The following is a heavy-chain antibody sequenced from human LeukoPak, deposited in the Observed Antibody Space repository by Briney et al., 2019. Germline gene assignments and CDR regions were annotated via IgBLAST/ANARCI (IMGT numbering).Heavy chain of an antibody. CDR1: GFTFSTFA. J-gene: IGHJ3*02. CDR2: IFPSGGEI. D-gene: IGHD3-9*01. V-gene: IGHV3-23*01. CDR3: AKDIGPYYDILTGYYDDAFDI. Sequence: GGSLRLSCAASGFTFSTFAMIWVRQPPGKGLEWVSSIFPSGGEIHYADSVRGRFTISRDNSKSTLSLQMNSLRAEDTAVYYCAKDIGPYYDILTGYYDDAFDIWGQGTMVTVSS.